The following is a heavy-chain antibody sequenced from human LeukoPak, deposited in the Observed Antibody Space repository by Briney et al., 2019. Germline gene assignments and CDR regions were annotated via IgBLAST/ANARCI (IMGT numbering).Heavy chain of an antibody. CDR2: INSDGSST. D-gene: IGHD6-13*01. CDR3: ARVGALSSSWLLY. V-gene: IGHV3-74*01. CDR1: GFTFRSYW. J-gene: IGHJ4*02. Sequence: TGGSLRLSCAASGFTFRSYWMHWVRQGPGKGLVWVSRINSDGSSTNYADSVKGRFTISRDNAKNSLYLQMNSLRAEDTAVYYCARVGALSSSWLLYWGQGTLVTVSS.